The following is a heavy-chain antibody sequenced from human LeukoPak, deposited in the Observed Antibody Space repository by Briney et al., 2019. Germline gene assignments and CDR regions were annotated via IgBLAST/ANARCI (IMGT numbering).Heavy chain of an antibody. Sequence: GGSLRLSCAASGFTFSSYSMNWVRQAPGKGLEWVSSISRSSSYIYYADSVKGRFTISRDNAKNSLYLQMNSLRAEDTAVYYCARWTPCGWDCHILDYWGQGILVTVSS. V-gene: IGHV3-21*01. CDR3: ARWTPCGWDCHILDY. CDR1: GFTFSSYS. D-gene: IGHD2-21*02. J-gene: IGHJ4*02. CDR2: ISRSSSYI.